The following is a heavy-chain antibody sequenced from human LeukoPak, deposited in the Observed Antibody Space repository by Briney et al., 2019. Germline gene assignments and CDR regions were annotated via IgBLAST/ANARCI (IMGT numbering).Heavy chain of an antibody. V-gene: IGHV3-23*01. D-gene: IGHD2-2*01. J-gene: IGHJ3*02. CDR2: ISGSGGST. Sequence: GRSLRLSCAASGFTFSSCAMSWVRQAPGKGLEWVSAISGSGGSTYYADSVKGRFTISRDNSKNTLYLQMNSLRAEDTAVYYCAKSGVPAALFDAFDIWGPGTMVTVSS. CDR3: AKSGVPAALFDAFDI. CDR1: GFTFSSCA.